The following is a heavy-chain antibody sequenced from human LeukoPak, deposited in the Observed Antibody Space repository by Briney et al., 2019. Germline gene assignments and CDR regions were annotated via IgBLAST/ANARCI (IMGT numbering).Heavy chain of an antibody. D-gene: IGHD3-16*01. J-gene: IGHJ4*02. CDR1: GFTFSSYA. CDR2: ISYDGSNK. CDR3: ARAGGFPWHYFDY. V-gene: IGHV3-30-3*01. Sequence: GRSLRLSCAASGFTFSSYAMHWVRQAPGKGLEWVAVISYDGSNKYYADSVKGRFTISRDNSKNTLYLQMNSLRAEDTAVYYCARAGGFPWHYFDYWGQGTLVTVSS.